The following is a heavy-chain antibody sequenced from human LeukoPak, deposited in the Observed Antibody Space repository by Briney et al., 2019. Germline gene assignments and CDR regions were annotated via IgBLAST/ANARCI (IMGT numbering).Heavy chain of an antibody. J-gene: IGHJ4*02. V-gene: IGHV3-11*01. Sequence: GGSLRLSCAASGFIFSDFYMSWIRQAPGKGLEWIANIRGSGNSADYAGSVKGRFTISRDNAKNSLYLQMSTLRAEDTAVYYCAREIVAGTFDSWGQGTLVTVSS. CDR1: GFIFSDFY. CDR2: IRGSGNSA. D-gene: IGHD6-19*01. CDR3: AREIVAGTFDS.